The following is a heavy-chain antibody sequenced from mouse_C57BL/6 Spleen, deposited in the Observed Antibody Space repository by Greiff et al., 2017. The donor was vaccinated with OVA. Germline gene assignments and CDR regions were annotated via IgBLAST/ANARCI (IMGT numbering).Heavy chain of an antibody. CDR1: GYTFTSYW. Sequence: QVQLQQPGAELVKPGASVKLSCKASGYTFTSYWMHWVKQRPGRGLEWIGRIDPNSGGTKYTEKFKSKATLTVDKPSSTAYMQLSSLTSEGSAVYYCARSAYYYGSSRYWYFDVWGTGTTVTVSS. D-gene: IGHD1-1*01. J-gene: IGHJ1*03. V-gene: IGHV1-72*01. CDR2: IDPNSGGT. CDR3: ARSAYYYGSSRYWYFDV.